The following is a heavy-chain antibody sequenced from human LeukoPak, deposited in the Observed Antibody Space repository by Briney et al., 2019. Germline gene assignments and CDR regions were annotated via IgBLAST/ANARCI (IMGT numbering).Heavy chain of an antibody. CDR1: GFTFSDFY. Sequence: PGGSLRLSCAVSGFTFSDFYMSWIRQAPGKGLEWLSYISSGGDVIYYADSVKGRLSISRDNAKSSLYLQINTLRAEDTALYYCARNAPFRNDGWPLFDYWGQGTLVTVSS. D-gene: IGHD1-1*01. CDR3: ARNAPFRNDGWPLFDY. V-gene: IGHV3-11*01. J-gene: IGHJ4*02. CDR2: ISSGGDVI.